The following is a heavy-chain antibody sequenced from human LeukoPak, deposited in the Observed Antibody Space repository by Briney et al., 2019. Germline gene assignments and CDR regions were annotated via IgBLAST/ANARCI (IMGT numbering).Heavy chain of an antibody. D-gene: IGHD3-10*01. CDR3: ARDVVLGSGSCAS. CDR2: INSSSGTI. J-gene: IGHJ4*02. V-gene: IGHV3-48*04. CDR1: GFTLSGYS. Sequence: GALRLSCVASGFTLSGYSMNWVRQAPGKGLEWISYINSSSGTIFYADSVTGRFTISRDNAKNTLFLQMNSLRAEDTAVYFCARDVVLGSGSCASWGQGTLVTVSS.